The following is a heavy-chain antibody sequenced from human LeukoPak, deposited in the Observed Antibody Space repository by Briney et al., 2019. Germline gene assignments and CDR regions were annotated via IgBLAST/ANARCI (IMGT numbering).Heavy chain of an antibody. CDR3: ARDRSYYYDSSGYYSDY. V-gene: IGHV3-30-3*01. CDR1: GFTFSSYA. J-gene: IGHJ4*02. D-gene: IGHD3-22*01. CDR2: ISYDGSNK. Sequence: GGSLRLSCAASGFTFSSYAMHWVRQAPGKGLEWVAVISYDGSNKYYADSVKGRFTISRDNSKNTLYLQMNSLRAEDTAVYYCARDRSYYYDSSGYYSDYWGQGTLVTVSS.